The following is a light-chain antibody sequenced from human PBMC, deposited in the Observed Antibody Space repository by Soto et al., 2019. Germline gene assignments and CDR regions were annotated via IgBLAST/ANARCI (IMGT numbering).Light chain of an antibody. CDR3: QQYNDWPLT. CDR2: GAF. J-gene: IGKJ1*01. CDR1: QSVRIN. V-gene: IGKV3-15*01. Sequence: EIVMTQSPATLSVSTGERATLSCRASQSVRINVAWYQQKPGQAPSLLIYGAFTRATGIPARFSGTGSGTEFTLTISSLQSEDFALYYCQQYNDWPLTFGQGTKVDIK.